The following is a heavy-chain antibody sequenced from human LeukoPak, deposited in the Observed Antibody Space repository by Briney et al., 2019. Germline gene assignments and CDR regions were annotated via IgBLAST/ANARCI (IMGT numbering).Heavy chain of an antibody. V-gene: IGHV1-69*06. J-gene: IGHJ5*02. D-gene: IGHD1-26*01. CDR3: ARDNSVGDTAWWFDP. Sequence: SVKVSCKASGGTFSSYAISWVRQAPGQGLEWMGGIIPIFGTANYAQKFQGRVTITADKSTSTAYMELSSLRSEDTAVYYCARDNSVGDTAWWFDPWGQGTLVTVSS. CDR1: GGTFSSYA. CDR2: IIPIFGTA.